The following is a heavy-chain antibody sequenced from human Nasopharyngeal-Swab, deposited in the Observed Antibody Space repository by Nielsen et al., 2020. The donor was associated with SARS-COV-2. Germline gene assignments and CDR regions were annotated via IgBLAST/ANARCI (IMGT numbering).Heavy chain of an antibody. CDR1: GGSISSGSYY. CDR2: IYYSGST. J-gene: IGHJ4*02. V-gene: IGHV4-61*10. D-gene: IGHD7-27*01. Sequence: SETLSLTCTVSGGSISSGSYYWSWIRQPAGKGLEWIGRIYYSGSTNYNPSLKSRVTISVDTSKNQFSLKLSSVTAADTAVYYCARAPTGDRLDYWGQGTLVTVSS. CDR3: ARAPTGDRLDY.